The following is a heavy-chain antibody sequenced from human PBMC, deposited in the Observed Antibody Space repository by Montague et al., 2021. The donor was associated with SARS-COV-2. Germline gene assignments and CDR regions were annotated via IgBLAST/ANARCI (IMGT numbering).Heavy chain of an antibody. CDR3: ARGLDAVSIIVIALAGACNWFDS. J-gene: IGHJ5*01. Sequence: SETLSLTCAVYGGSSSGYHWSWIRRPPGKGLEWIGEVNHSGSTNYNPPLKSRVTISADTSKNQFSLRLNSVTAADTAGYYCARGLDAVSIIVIALAGACNWFDSWGQGTLVTVSS. CDR1: GGSSSGYH. V-gene: IGHV4-34*01. D-gene: IGHD3-22*01. CDR2: VNHSGST.